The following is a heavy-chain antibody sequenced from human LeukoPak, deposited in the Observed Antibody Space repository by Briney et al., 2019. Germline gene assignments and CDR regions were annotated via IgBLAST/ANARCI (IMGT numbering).Heavy chain of an antibody. V-gene: IGHV3-21*01. CDR1: GFTFSSYS. Sequence: PGGSLRLSCAASGFTFSSYSMNWVRQAPGKGLEWVSSISSNSSYIYYADSVKGRFTISRDNAKNSLYLQMNSLRAEDTAVYYCARDLDFWSGYYQPFDIWGQGTMVTVSS. D-gene: IGHD3-3*01. CDR2: ISSNSSYI. CDR3: ARDLDFWSGYYQPFDI. J-gene: IGHJ3*02.